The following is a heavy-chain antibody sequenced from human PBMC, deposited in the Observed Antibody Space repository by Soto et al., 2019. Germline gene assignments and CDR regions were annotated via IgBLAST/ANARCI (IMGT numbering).Heavy chain of an antibody. J-gene: IGHJ6*02. D-gene: IGHD6-19*01. V-gene: IGHV1-18*04. Sequence: AAVEVSCRASGYTFSSYGITWVRQAPGQGLEWMGWISVYSGKTSYAQKLQDRVTMSTDTSTSTAYMELRSLRSDDTAFYYCARSAMAGDYYYYGMDVWGRGTTVTVSS. CDR1: GYTFSSYG. CDR3: ARSAMAGDYYYYGMDV. CDR2: ISVYSGKT.